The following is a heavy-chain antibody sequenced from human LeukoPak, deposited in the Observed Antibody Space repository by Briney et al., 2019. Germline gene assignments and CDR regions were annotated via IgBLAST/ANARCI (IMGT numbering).Heavy chain of an antibody. CDR3: ARDHYGSYGMDV. CDR1: GFTFSSYS. J-gene: IGHJ6*02. D-gene: IGHD3-10*01. CDR2: ISGSSSYI. V-gene: IGHV3-21*01. Sequence: GGSLRLSCAASGFTFSSYSMNWVRQTPGKGLEWVSSISGSSSYIFYADSVKGRFTISRDNAKNSLYLQMNSLRAEDTAVYYCARDHYGSYGMDVWGQGTTVTVSS.